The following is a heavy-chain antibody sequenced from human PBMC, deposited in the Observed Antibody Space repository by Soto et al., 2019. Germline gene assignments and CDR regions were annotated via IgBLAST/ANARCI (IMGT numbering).Heavy chain of an antibody. D-gene: IGHD3-9*01. CDR2: ISGSGGST. V-gene: IGHV3-23*01. Sequence: GGSLRLSCAASGFTFSSYAMSWVRQAPGKGLEWVSAISGSGGSTYYADSVKGRFTISRDNSKNTLYLQMNSLRAEDTAVYYCAKGLDDDDILPNFDYWGQGTLVTVSS. CDR1: GFTFSSYA. CDR3: AKGLDDDDILPNFDY. J-gene: IGHJ4*02.